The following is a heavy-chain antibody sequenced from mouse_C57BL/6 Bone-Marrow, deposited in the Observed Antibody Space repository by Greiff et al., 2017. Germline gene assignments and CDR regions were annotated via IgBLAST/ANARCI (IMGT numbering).Heavy chain of an antibody. J-gene: IGHJ2*01. Sequence: EVKLVESGPGLAKPSQTLSLTCSVTGYSITSDYWNWIRKFPGNKLEYIGYISYSGSTYYNPSLKSRISIPRDTTKNQYYLQLNAVTTEDTATYYCARSVYYGSRRDYFDYWGKGTTLTVSS. CDR2: ISYSGST. CDR1: GYSITSDY. V-gene: IGHV3-8*01. D-gene: IGHD1-1*01. CDR3: ARSVYYGSRRDYFDY.